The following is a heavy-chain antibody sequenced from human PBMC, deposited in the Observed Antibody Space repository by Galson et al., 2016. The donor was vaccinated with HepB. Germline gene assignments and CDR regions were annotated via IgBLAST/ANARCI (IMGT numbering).Heavy chain of an antibody. CDR1: GFAFSTFG. D-gene: IGHD2-2*01. Sequence: SLRLSCAASGFAFSTFGMHWVRQAPGKGLEWLAVIWYDGNNKYYLNSVKGRFTISRDNSKNMLYLQLNSLRVEDTAVYYCAKGLAYCSGTRCLSYSDSPGGGMDVWGQGTTVTVSS. CDR2: IWYDGNNK. CDR3: AKGLAYCSGTRCLSYSDSPGGGMDV. J-gene: IGHJ6*02. V-gene: IGHV3-33*06.